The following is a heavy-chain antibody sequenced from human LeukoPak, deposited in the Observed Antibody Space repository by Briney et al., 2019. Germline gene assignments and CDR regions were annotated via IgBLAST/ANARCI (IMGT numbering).Heavy chain of an antibody. CDR2: TYSGGST. CDR1: GFTVSSNY. D-gene: IGHD2-2*02. J-gene: IGHJ4*02. CDR3: ASLRGYCSSTSCNNY. V-gene: IGHV3-53*01. Sequence: GGSLRLSCAASGFTVSSNYMSWVRQAPGKGLEWVAVTYSGGSTYYADSVKGRFTISRENSKNTLYLQMNSLRAEETAAYYCASLRGYCSSTSCNNYWGQGTLVTVSS.